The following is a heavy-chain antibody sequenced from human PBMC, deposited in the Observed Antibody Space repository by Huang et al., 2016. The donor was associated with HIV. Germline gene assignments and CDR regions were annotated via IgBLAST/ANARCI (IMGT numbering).Heavy chain of an antibody. CDR3: ARGSRQGKYYYGSGTAY. CDR2: IKSEGSSP. Sequence: EVQLVESGGGLVQPGGSLRLSCAASGFTFSSYWMHWVRQVPGKGLVWGANIKSEGSSPSYADSGKGRCTISRENAKNTLYLQMNSLRAEDTAVYYCARGSRQGKYYYGSGTAYWGQGTLVTVSS. D-gene: IGHD3-10*01. J-gene: IGHJ4*02. V-gene: IGHV3-74*01. CDR1: GFTFSSYW.